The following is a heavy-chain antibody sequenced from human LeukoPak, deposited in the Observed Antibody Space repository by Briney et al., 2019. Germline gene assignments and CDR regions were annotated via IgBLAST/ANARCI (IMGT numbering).Heavy chain of an antibody. CDR2: ISWNSGSI. Sequence: PGGSLRFSFAASGFTFDDYAMHWFRQAPGKGLEWVSGISWNSGSIGYADSVKGRFTISRDNAKNSLYLQMNSLRAEDTALYYCAKDTGPLNGFDPWGQGTLVTVSS. J-gene: IGHJ5*02. D-gene: IGHD1-14*01. CDR1: GFTFDDYA. CDR3: AKDTGPLNGFDP. V-gene: IGHV3-9*01.